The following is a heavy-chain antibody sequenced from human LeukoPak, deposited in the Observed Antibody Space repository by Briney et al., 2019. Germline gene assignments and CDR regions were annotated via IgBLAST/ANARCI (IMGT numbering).Heavy chain of an antibody. CDR3: ARHGGSRSFDY. D-gene: IGHD3-16*01. V-gene: IGHV4-39*01. CDR2: IYYTGST. Sequence: TSETLSLTCVVSGGSISTDSFYWACIRQPPGKGLEWIGSIYYTGSTYYNPSLKSRISMSVDTSKNQFSLKLRSVTATDTSIFYCARHGGSRSFDYWGQGTLVTVAS. J-gene: IGHJ4*02. CDR1: GGSISTDSFY.